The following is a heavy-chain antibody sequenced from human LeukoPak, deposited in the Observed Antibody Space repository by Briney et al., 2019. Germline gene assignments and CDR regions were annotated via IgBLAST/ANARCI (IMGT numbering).Heavy chain of an antibody. CDR1: GFTFSSYA. V-gene: IGHV3-30-3*01. D-gene: IGHD4-17*01. Sequence: GRSLRLSCAASGFTFSSYAMHWVRQAPGKGLEWVAVISYDGSNKYYADSVKGRFTISRDNSKNTLYLQMNSLRAEDTAVYYCARSPRVPTTMTTIWYFDYWGQGTLVTVSS. CDR2: ISYDGSNK. CDR3: ARSPRVPTTMTTIWYFDY. J-gene: IGHJ4*02.